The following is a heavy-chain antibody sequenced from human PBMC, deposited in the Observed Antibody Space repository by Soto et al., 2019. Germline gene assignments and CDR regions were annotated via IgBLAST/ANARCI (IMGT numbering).Heavy chain of an antibody. CDR1: GGSFSGYY. V-gene: IGHV4-34*01. CDR2: INHSGST. CDR3: ASGGYQLLYYYYYYGMDV. Sequence: PSETLSLTCAVYGGSFSGYYWSWIRQPPGKGLEWIGEINHSGSTNYNPSLKSRVTISVDTSKNQLSLKLSSVTAADTAVYYCASGGYQLLYYYYYYGMDVWGQGTTVTVSS. D-gene: IGHD2-2*02. J-gene: IGHJ6*02.